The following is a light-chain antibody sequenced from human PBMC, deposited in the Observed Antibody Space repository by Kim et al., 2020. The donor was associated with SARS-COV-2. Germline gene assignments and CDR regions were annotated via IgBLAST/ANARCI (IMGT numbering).Light chain of an antibody. J-gene: IGKJ1*01. CDR2: AAS. Sequence: APVGDSVTITCRTKETISTYLNWYQQKPGKAPKFLIYAASRLQSGVPSRFSGSGSGTDFTLTIGGLQPEDFATYYCQQSYRSPLTFGQGTKVDIK. V-gene: IGKV1-39*01. CDR3: QQSYRSPLT. CDR1: ETISTY.